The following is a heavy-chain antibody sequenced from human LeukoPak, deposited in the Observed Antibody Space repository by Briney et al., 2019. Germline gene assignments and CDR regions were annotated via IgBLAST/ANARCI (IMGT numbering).Heavy chain of an antibody. V-gene: IGHV3-7*01. J-gene: IGHJ6*03. D-gene: IGHD4-11*01. Sequence: PGGSLRLSCAASGFALSTSWMSWVRQAPGKGLEWVANIKEDGSEKNYVDSVKGRFTISRDNSKNTLYLQMNSLRAEDTAVYYCAKVLQESPRYYYYMDVWGKGTTVTVSS. CDR2: IKEDGSEK. CDR1: GFALSTSW. CDR3: AKVLQESPRYYYYMDV.